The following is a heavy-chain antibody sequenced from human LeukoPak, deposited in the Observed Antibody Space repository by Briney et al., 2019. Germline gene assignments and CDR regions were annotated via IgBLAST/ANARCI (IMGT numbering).Heavy chain of an antibody. CDR1: GGSISSYY. CDR3: ARSYSSYYYYYMDV. Sequence: SETLSLTCTVSGGSISSYYWSWIRQPPGKGLEWIGYIYYSGSTNYNPSLKSRVTISVDTSKNQFSLKLSSVTAADTAVYYCARSYSSYYYYYMDVWGKGTTVTISS. D-gene: IGHD6-13*01. V-gene: IGHV4-59*12. J-gene: IGHJ6*03. CDR2: IYYSGST.